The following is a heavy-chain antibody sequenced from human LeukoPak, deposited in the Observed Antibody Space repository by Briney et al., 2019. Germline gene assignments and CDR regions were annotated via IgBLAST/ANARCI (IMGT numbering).Heavy chain of an antibody. D-gene: IGHD3-22*01. V-gene: IGHV3-23*01. Sequence: GGSLRLSCTASGFIFSNYAMSWVRQAPGKGLEWVSAIGDSGRNAYYADSVEGRFTISGDNSKNTLYVQVNSLGTEDTAAYYCAKGSYYDSSGSFYFDYWGQGTLVTVSS. CDR3: AKGSYYDSSGSFYFDY. J-gene: IGHJ4*02. CDR2: IGDSGRNA. CDR1: GFIFSNYA.